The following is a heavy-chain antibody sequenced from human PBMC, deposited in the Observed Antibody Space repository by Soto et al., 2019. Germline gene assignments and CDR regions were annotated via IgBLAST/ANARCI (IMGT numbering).Heavy chain of an antibody. J-gene: IGHJ4*02. D-gene: IGHD3-10*01. Sequence: EVQLVESGGGLVQPGGSLRLSCAASGFSLSDHFIDWVRQAPGKGLDRVGRTKNKAYSYTTEYAASVKGRFTISRDDSENSVYLQMNSLKSEDTAVYYCASIRGVMGYWGQGTLVIVSS. CDR1: GFSLSDHF. CDR3: ASIRGVMGY. V-gene: IGHV3-72*01. CDR2: TKNKAYSYTT.